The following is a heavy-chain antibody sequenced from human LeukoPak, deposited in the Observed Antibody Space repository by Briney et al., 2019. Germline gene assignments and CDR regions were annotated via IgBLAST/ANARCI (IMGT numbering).Heavy chain of an antibody. J-gene: IGHJ3*02. CDR1: GFTFSDYY. CDR2: ISDSGSSI. Sequence: SGGSLSLSCAASGFTFSDYYMNWIRQAPGKGLGWVSYISDSGSSIYYADSVKGRFTISRDNAMNSLYLQMSSLRVEDTAVYCCARARLMINGAFVIWGQGTMVTVSS. D-gene: IGHD3-16*01. V-gene: IGHV3-11*01. CDR3: ARARLMINGAFVI.